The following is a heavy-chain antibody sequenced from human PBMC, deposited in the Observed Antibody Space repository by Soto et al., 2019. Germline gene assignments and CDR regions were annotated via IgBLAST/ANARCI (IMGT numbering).Heavy chain of an antibody. V-gene: IGHV4-59*01. CDR2: IYYSGST. J-gene: IGHJ5*02. Sequence: SETLSLTCTVSGGSISSYYWSWIRQPPGKGLEWIGYIYYSGSTNYNPSLKSRVTISVDTSKNQFSLKVYSVTAADTAVYYCAKFSLAGDYSTNCFVPGGQGTRVPVS. CDR3: AKFSLAGDYSTNCFVP. D-gene: IGHD4-17*01. CDR1: GGSISSYY.